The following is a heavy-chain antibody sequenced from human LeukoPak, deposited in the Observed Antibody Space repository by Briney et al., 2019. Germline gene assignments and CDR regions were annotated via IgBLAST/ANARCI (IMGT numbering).Heavy chain of an antibody. V-gene: IGHV4-30-4*08. CDR2: IYYRGRT. D-gene: IGHD6-13*01. CDR1: GGAISSGDCY. Sequence: SETLPLTCTVPGGAISSGDCYWSWIRQPPGKGLEWNEYIYYRGRTYSNPSLKSRVTISVDTSKNQFSLKLSSVTAADTAVYYCARGEYSSSWTSSTNWFDPWGQGTLVTVSS. J-gene: IGHJ5*02. CDR3: ARGEYSSSWTSSTNWFDP.